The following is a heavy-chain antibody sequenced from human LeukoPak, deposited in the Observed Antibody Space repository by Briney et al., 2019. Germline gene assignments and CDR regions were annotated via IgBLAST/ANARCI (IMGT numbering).Heavy chain of an antibody. D-gene: IGHD1-26*01. V-gene: IGHV4-59*01. J-gene: IGHJ3*02. Sequence: SETLSLTCTVSGGSINSYYWSWIRQPPGKGLEWIGYIYYNGNTNYNPSLQSRVTMSVDTSKNQFSLKLGSVTAADTAVYYCAREHEVGVTTSPFDIWGQGTLVTVSS. CDR1: GGSINSYY. CDR3: AREHEVGVTTSPFDI. CDR2: IYYNGNT.